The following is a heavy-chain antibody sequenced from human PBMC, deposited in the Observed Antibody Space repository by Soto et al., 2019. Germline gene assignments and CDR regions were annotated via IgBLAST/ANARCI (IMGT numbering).Heavy chain of an antibody. CDR1: GFTFSGYW. D-gene: IGHD4-4*01. V-gene: IGHV3-74*01. J-gene: IGHJ5*02. Sequence: EVQLVESGGGLVQPGGSLRLSCAASGFTFSGYWMYWVRETPGKGLVWVSRINSDGTTTGYADSVKGRFTISRDNAKNTLYLQMNSLRAEDTAVYYCARDPRNLGLDPWGLGTLVTVSS. CDR3: ARDPRNLGLDP. CDR2: INSDGTTT.